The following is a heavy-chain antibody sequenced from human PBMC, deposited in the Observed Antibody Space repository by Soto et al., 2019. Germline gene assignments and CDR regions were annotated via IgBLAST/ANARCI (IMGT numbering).Heavy chain of an antibody. D-gene: IGHD3-10*01. CDR1: GDSISRVYH. J-gene: IGHJ5*02. V-gene: IGHV4-38-2*01. CDR2: IYHTGTT. Sequence: PSETLSLTCVVSGDSISRVYHWALIRQPPGKGLEWVASIYHTGTTYYNPSLTSRVTISVDTSKNQFSLKLSSVTAADTAVYYCAIVRVGSHGGRFHPWGQGTLVTVSS. CDR3: AIVRVGSHGGRFHP.